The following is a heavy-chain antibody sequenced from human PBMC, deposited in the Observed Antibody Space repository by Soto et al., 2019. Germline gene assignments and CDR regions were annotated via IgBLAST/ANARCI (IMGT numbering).Heavy chain of an antibody. Sequence: QVQLVQSGAEVKKPGSSVKVSCKASGGTFSSYAISWVRQAPGQGLEWMGGIIPIFGTANYAQKFQGRVTVTADESTSTAYMELSSLRSEDTAVYYCARDDSSSWYLDSGWFDPWGQGTLVTVSS. CDR1: GGTFSSYA. V-gene: IGHV1-69*12. D-gene: IGHD6-13*01. CDR3: ARDDSSSWYLDSGWFDP. CDR2: IIPIFGTA. J-gene: IGHJ5*02.